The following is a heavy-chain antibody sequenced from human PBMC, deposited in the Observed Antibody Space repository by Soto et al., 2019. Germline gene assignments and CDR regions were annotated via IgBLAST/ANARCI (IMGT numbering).Heavy chain of an antibody. J-gene: IGHJ6*02. D-gene: IGHD1-26*01. V-gene: IGHV4-61*01. Sequence: LSLTCTVSGGSVSSGSYYWSWIRQPPGKGLEWIGYIYYSGSTNYNPSLKSRVTISVDTSKNQFSLKLSSVTAADTAVYYCARESSGRYYYYGMDVWGQGTTVTVSS. CDR3: ARESSGRYYYYGMDV. CDR1: GGSVSSGSYY. CDR2: IYYSGST.